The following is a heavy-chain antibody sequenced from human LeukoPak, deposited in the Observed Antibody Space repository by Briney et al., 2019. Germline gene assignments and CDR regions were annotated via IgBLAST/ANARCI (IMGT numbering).Heavy chain of an antibody. CDR2: IYYSGST. D-gene: IGHD6-13*01. V-gene: IGHV4-59*12. J-gene: IGHJ6*03. CDR1: GGSISSYY. Sequence: PSETLSLTCTVSGGSISSYYWSWIRQPPGKGLEWIGYIYYSGSTNYNPSLKSRVTISVDTSKNQFSLKLSSVTAADTAVYYCARKGYSSRYYYYYYMDVWGKGTTVTISS. CDR3: ARKGYSSRYYYYYYMDV.